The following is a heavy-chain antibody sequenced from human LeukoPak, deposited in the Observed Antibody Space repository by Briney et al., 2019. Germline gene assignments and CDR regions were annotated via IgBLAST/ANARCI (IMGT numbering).Heavy chain of an antibody. CDR2: ISYDGSNK. CDR3: AKDRVAGYYYYGMDV. V-gene: IGHV3-30*18. Sequence: GRSLRLSCAASGFTFSSYGMHWVRQAPGKGLEWVAVISYDGSNKYYADSVKSRFTISRDNSKNTLYLQMNSLRAEDTAVYYCAKDRVAGYYYYGMDVWGQGTTVTVSS. CDR1: GFTFSSYG. J-gene: IGHJ6*02. D-gene: IGHD6-19*01.